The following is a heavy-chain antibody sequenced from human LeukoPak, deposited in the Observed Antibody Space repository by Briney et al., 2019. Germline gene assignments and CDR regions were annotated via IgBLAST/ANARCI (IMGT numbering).Heavy chain of an antibody. V-gene: IGHV3-21*01. CDR2: ISSSGSYI. CDR1: GFTFSLYS. D-gene: IGHD3-10*02. J-gene: IGHJ6*04. Sequence: GGSLRLSCAASGFTFSLYSITWVRQTPGRGLEWVSSISSSGSYIYYADSVKGRFTVSRDNAKNSLYLQMNSLRAEDTAVYYCAELGITMIGGVWGKGTTVTISS. CDR3: AELGITMIGGV.